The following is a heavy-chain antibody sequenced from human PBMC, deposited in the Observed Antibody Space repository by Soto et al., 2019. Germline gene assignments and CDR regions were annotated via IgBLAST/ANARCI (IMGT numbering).Heavy chain of an antibody. J-gene: IGHJ4*02. CDR3: ASGGDNWGRDY. Sequence: QVQLQQWGAGLLKPSETLSLTCAVYGGSFSGYYWSWIRQPPGKGLEWIGEINHSGSTNYNPSLKGPVTLSVDTSKNQFSLKLSSVTAADTAVYYCASGGDNWGRDYWGQGTLVTVSS. CDR2: INHSGST. D-gene: IGHD7-27*01. V-gene: IGHV4-34*01. CDR1: GGSFSGYY.